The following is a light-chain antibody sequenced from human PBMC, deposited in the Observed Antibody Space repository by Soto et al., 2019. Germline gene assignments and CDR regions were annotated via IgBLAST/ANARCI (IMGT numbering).Light chain of an antibody. CDR3: LLYYGGAQV. Sequence: QAVVTQEPSLTVSPGGTVTLTCASSTGAVTSGYYPSWFQQKPGQAPRVLIYSTTNKHFWTPARFSGSLLGGKAALTLSGVQPEDEAEYYCLLYYGGAQVFGGGTKLTVL. CDR1: TGAVTSGYY. V-gene: IGLV7-43*01. J-gene: IGLJ2*01. CDR2: STT.